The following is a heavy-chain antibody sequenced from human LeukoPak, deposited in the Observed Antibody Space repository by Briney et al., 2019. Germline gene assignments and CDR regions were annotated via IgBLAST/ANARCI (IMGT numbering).Heavy chain of an antibody. J-gene: IGHJ3*02. V-gene: IGHV4-59*08. CDR3: ASQRPKNVLRFLEWGGGNFDI. Sequence: SETLSLTCTVSGGSISSYYWSWIRQPPGKGLEWIGYIYYSGSTNYNPSLKSRVTISVDTSKNQFSLKLSSVTAADTAVYYCASQRPKNVLRFLEWGGGNFDIWGQGTMVTVSS. D-gene: IGHD3-3*01. CDR1: GGSISSYY. CDR2: IYYSGST.